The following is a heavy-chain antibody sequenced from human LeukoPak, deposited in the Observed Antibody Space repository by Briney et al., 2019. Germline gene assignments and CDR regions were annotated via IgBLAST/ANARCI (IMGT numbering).Heavy chain of an antibody. CDR2: IYHSGST. J-gene: IGHJ4*02. CDR1: GYSISSGYY. CDR3: ARVPTVTTKDRDY. Sequence: PSETLSLTCNVSGYSISSGYYWGWIRQPPGKGLEWIGNIYHSGSTYYNPSLKSRVTISVDTSKNQFSLKLSSVTAADTAVYYCARVPTVTTKDRDYWGQGTLVTVSS. D-gene: IGHD4-17*01. V-gene: IGHV4-38-2*02.